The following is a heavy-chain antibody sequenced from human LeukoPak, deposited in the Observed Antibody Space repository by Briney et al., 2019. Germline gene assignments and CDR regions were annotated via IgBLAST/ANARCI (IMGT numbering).Heavy chain of an antibody. Sequence: SETLSLTCTVSGGSLSTYYWSWIRQPPGKGLEWIGYIYYTGSTNYNPNYNPSLKSRVTISLDTSKDQFSLKLRSLTAADTAVYYCARQNPSSNWEGAFDIWGQGTKVTVSS. CDR1: GGSLSTYY. J-gene: IGHJ3*02. CDR3: ARQNPSSNWEGAFDI. V-gene: IGHV4-59*08. D-gene: IGHD6-13*01. CDR2: IYYTGSTNYNP.